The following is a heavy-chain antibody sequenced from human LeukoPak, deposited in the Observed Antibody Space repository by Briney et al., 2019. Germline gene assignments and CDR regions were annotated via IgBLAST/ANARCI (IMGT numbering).Heavy chain of an antibody. CDR1: VFTFSDYY. CDR3: ATSRYGADYGAYFDY. D-gene: IGHD4-17*01. J-gene: IGHJ4*02. CDR2: ISSSSNYT. Sequence: GGSLRLSFAASVFTFSDYYMSWIRQAPGKGLELVSYISSSSNYTNYADSVKRRFTISRDNAKNSLYLQMNSLRAEDTAVYYCATSRYGADYGAYFDYWGQGTLVTVSS. V-gene: IGHV3-11*06.